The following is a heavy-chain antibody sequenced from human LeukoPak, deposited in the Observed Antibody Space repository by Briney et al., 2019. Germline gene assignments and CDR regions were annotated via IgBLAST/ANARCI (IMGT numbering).Heavy chain of an antibody. CDR1: GGSISSSSYY. CDR3: ARLFTIFGVVITYYFDY. Sequence: SETLSLTCTVSGGSISSSSYYWGWIRQPPGKGLEWIGSIYYSGSTYYSPSLKSRVTISVDTSKNQFSLKLSSVTAADAAVYYCARLFTIFGVVITYYFDYWGQGTLVTVSS. V-gene: IGHV4-39*01. CDR2: IYYSGST. D-gene: IGHD3-3*01. J-gene: IGHJ4*02.